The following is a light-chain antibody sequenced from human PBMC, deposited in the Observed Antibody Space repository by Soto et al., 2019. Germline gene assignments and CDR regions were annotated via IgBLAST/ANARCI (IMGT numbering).Light chain of an antibody. V-gene: IGLV2-14*03. CDR3: SSYTGGTTYWI. J-gene: IGLJ2*01. CDR2: EVS. Sequence: QSALTQPASVSGSPGQSISISCTGTSSDIGAYNYVSWYQQHPGKAPKLIIFEVSNRPSGVSNRFSGSKSGNTASLTISGLHPEDEADYHCSSYTGGTTYWIFGGGTKLTVL. CDR1: SSDIGAYNY.